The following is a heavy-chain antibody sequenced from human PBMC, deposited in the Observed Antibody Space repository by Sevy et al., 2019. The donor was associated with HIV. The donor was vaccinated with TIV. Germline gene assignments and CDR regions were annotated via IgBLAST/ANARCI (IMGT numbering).Heavy chain of an antibody. CDR3: AKDRIFVVGDAFDM. D-gene: IGHD3-22*01. CDR2: IGGGDGST. Sequence: GGSLRLSCAASGFTFSVYAMHWVRQAPGKGLEWVSAIGGGDGSTYYAGTVKGRFTISRDNSKNTLYLQMNSLRAEDTALYYCAKDRIFVVGDAFDMWGQGTMVTVSS. J-gene: IGHJ3*02. CDR1: GFTFSVYA. V-gene: IGHV3-23*01.